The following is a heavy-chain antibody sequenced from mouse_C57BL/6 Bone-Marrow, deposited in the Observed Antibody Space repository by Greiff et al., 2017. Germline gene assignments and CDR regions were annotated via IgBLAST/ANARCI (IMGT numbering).Heavy chain of an antibody. D-gene: IGHD1-1*01. CDR3: TRRDGSPYYFDY. CDR1: GYTFTSYW. Sequence: EVQLQQSGTVLARPGASVKMSCMTSGYTFTSYWMHWVKQRPGQGLEWIGAIYPGNSDTSYNQKFKGKAKLTAVTSASTAYMELSSLTNEDSAVYYCTRRDGSPYYFDYWGQGTTLTVSS. J-gene: IGHJ2*01. CDR2: IYPGNSDT. V-gene: IGHV1-5*01.